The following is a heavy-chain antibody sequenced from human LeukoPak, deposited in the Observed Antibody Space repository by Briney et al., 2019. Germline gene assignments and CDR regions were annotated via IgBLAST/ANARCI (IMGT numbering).Heavy chain of an antibody. CDR2: ISWNGGSI. Sequence: GGSLRLSCAVSGFTFDVYAMRWVRQAPGEGLGWVSGISWNGGSIGYADSVEGRFTISRDNAKNSPYLQMNGLRPEDMALYYCSKDIDPISAAAPTFPDCWGQGTLVTVSS. J-gene: IGHJ4*02. D-gene: IGHD6-25*01. CDR3: SKDIDPISAAAPTFPDC. CDR1: GFTFDVYA. V-gene: IGHV3-9*03.